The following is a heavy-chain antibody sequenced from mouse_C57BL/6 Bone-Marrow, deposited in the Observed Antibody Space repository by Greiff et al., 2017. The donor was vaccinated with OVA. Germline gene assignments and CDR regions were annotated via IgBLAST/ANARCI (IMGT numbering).Heavy chain of an antibody. CDR2: IRSKSNNYAT. J-gene: IGHJ3*01. D-gene: IGHD1-1*01. CDR1: GFSFNTYA. V-gene: IGHV10-1*01. Sequence: EVMLVESGGGLVQPKGSLKLSCAASGFSFNTYAMNWVRQAPGKGLEWVARIRSKSNNYATYYADSVKDRFTISRDDSESMLYLQMNNLKTEDTAMYYCVSYYYGSSLWFAYWGQGTLVTVSA. CDR3: VSYYYGSSLWFAY.